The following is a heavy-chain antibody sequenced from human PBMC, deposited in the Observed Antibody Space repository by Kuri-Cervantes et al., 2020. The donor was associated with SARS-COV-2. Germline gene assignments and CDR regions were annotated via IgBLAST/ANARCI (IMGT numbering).Heavy chain of an antibody. CDR1: GFTFNNYA. J-gene: IGHJ4*02. V-gene: IGHV3-23*01. CDR3: AKDGVGATMYYFDY. CDR2: ISSSGGSK. D-gene: IGHD1-26*01. Sequence: GESLKISCAASGFTFNNYAMSWVRLTPGKGLYWISTISSSGGSKYYADSMKGRFTISRDNSKNTLYLQMNSLRAEDTAVYYCAKDGVGATMYYFDYWGQGTLVTVSS.